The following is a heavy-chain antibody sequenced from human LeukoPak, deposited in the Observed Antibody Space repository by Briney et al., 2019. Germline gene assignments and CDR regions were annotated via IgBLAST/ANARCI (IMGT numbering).Heavy chain of an antibody. CDR1: GDSFSSGGY. CDR2: VFSSGKT. CDR3: ARARTQFSDGSGLNWFDP. J-gene: IGHJ5*02. V-gene: IGHV4-31*03. Sequence: PSETLSLTCTVSGDSFSSGGYSWIRQLPDMGLEWIGYVFSSGKTHYNPSFESRVTISLDTSMNQFSLRLSSVTAADTAVYYCARARTQFSDGSGLNWFDPWGQGTLVTVSS. D-gene: IGHD3-22*01.